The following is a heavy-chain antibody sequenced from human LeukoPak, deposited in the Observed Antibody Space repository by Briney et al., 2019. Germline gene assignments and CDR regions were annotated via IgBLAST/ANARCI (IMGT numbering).Heavy chain of an antibody. J-gene: IGHJ4*02. Sequence: PGGSQRLSCAASGFTFSSYNMDWVRQAPGKGLEWVSFVDSSSRYIYQADSLKGRFTISRDNAKSSVFLQMNSLRAEDTAVYYCARVGGHCTSTSSPPPDYSGQGTLVTVSS. CDR1: GFTFSSYN. CDR2: VDSSSRYI. D-gene: IGHD2-2*01. CDR3: ARVGGHCTSTSSPPPDY. V-gene: IGHV3-21*01.